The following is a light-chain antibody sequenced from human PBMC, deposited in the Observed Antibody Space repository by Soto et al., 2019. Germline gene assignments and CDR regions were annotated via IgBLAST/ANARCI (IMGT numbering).Light chain of an antibody. V-gene: IGKV3-20*01. CDR2: GAS. Sequence: EIVLTQSPGTLSLSPGERATLSCRASQSVSSSYLGWYQQKPGQAPRLLIYGASSRATGIPDRISGSESGTDLTLTISRLEHDDLSVYYCQQYGSSLWTFCQGTKVQIK. J-gene: IGKJ1*01. CDR3: QQYGSSLWT. CDR1: QSVSSSY.